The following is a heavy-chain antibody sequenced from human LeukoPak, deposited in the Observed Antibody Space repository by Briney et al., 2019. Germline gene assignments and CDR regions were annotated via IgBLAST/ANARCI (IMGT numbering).Heavy chain of an antibody. CDR3: ATVDSPRPAGRPSDF. CDR2: ISSGKSFI. D-gene: IGHD6-6*01. J-gene: IGHJ4*02. CDR1: GFSFSGYS. Sequence: GGSLRLSCLGSGFSFSGYSMTWVRQAPDMGLEWVSSISSGKSFIYYASSVRGRFTISRNNAKNSLYLQMDSLRAEDTAVYYCATVDSPRPAGRPSDFWGQGTLVTVSS. V-gene: IGHV3-21*01.